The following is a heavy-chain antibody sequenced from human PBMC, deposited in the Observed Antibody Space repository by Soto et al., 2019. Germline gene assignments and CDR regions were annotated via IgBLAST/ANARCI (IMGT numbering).Heavy chain of an antibody. V-gene: IGHV4-59*01. J-gene: IGHJ6*02. CDR2: VYYSGGT. CDR3: ARTESSSWSFFYYGMDV. D-gene: IGHD6-13*01. CDR1: GGSIGSYY. Sequence: QVQLKESGPGLVKPSETLALTCTVSGGSIGSYYWSWIRQPPGRGLEWLGCVYYSGGTNYNPSLKSRVTMSMEKSNNQFSLKLSSVNAADTAVYYCARTESSSWSFFYYGMDVWGQGPTVTVSS.